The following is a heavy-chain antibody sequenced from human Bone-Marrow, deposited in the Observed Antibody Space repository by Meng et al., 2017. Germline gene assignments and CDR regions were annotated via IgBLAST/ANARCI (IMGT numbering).Heavy chain of an antibody. CDR3: ARGGRYSSGWSDY. J-gene: IGHJ4*02. Sequence: QVHRVLFGAEVKKPGASVKVSCKAYVYTFTGYYMHWVRRAPGQRLEWMGWINAGNGNTKYSQKFQGRVTITRDTSASTAYMELSSLRSEDTAVYYCARGGRYSSGWSDYWGQGTLVTVSS. CDR2: INAGNGNT. CDR1: VYTFTGYY. D-gene: IGHD6-19*01. V-gene: IGHV1-3*01.